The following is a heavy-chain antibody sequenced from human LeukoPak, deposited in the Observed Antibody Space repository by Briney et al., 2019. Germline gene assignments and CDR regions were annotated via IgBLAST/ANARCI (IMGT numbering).Heavy chain of an antibody. V-gene: IGHV3-30*04. Sequence: GGSLRLSCAASGFTFTTFPMHWVRQPPGKGLEWVAVISYDGTDKYYADSVKGRFTISRDNAKNSLYLQMNSLRAEDTAVYYCAKFKGHYGDSEYYFDYWGQGTLVTVSS. CDR1: GFTFTTFP. D-gene: IGHD3-10*01. J-gene: IGHJ4*02. CDR2: ISYDGTDK. CDR3: AKFKGHYGDSEYYFDY.